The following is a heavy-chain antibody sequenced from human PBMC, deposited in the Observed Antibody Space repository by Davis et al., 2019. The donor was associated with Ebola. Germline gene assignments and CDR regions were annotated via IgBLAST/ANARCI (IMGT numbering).Heavy chain of an antibody. CDR3: TTVGGYRYGYRDY. J-gene: IGHJ4*02. CDR2: IRSKANSYAT. CDR1: GFTFSGSA. Sequence: PGGSLRLSCAASGFTFSGSAMHWVRQASGKGLEWVGRIRSKANSYATAYAASVKGRFTISRDDSKNTLYLQMNSLKTEDTAVYYCTTVGGYRYGYRDYGGQGTLVTVSS. V-gene: IGHV3-73*01. D-gene: IGHD5-18*01.